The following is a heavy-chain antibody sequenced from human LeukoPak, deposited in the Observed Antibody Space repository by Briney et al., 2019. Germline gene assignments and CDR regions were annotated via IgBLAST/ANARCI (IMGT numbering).Heavy chain of an antibody. CDR1: GYRFTSYA. CDR2: ISAYNANT. CDR3: ARVQGSSGWYIFDY. D-gene: IGHD6-19*01. J-gene: IGHJ4*02. Sequence: ASVKVSCKASGYRFTSYAISWVRQAPGQGLEWMGWISAYNANTNFAQNLQGRVTMTTDTSTSTAYMELRSLRSDDTAVYYCARVQGSSGWYIFDYWGQGTLVTVSS. V-gene: IGHV1-18*01.